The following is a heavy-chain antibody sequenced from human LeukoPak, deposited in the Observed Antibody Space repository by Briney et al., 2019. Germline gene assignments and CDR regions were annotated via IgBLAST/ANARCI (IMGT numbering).Heavy chain of an antibody. J-gene: IGHJ4*02. CDR1: GGSFSSYY. D-gene: IGHD3-22*01. V-gene: IGHV4-59*08. Sequence: SETLSLTCTVSGGSFSSYYWSWIRQPSGKGLEWIGYIYYSGSTNYNPSLKSRVTISVDTSKNQFSLKLSSVTAADTAVYYCARLKDYYDSSGYYYVSNFDYWGQGTLVTVCS. CDR3: ARLKDYYDSSGYYYVSNFDY. CDR2: IYYSGST.